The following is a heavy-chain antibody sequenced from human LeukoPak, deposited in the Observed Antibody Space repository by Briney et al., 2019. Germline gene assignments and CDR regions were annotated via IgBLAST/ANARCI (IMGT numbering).Heavy chain of an antibody. J-gene: IGHJ4*02. CDR1: GFTFTTYA. CDR3: ARGGIARRPVIVPLH. Sequence: GGSLRLSCAASGFTFTTYAMSWVRQAPGKGLEWVSGITDSGGSTYYADSVKGRFTISRDNSKNTLYLQMNSLRAEDTAVYYCARGGIARRPVIVPLHWGQGTLVTVSS. V-gene: IGHV3-23*01. CDR2: ITDSGGST. D-gene: IGHD3-22*01.